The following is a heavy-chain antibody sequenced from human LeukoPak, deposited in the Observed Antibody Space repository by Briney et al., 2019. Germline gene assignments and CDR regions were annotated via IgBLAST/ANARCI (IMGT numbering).Heavy chain of an antibody. J-gene: IGHJ4*02. D-gene: IGHD2-2*01. CDR2: ISSSSSYI. V-gene: IGHV3-21*01. Sequence: GGSLRLSCAASGFTFSSYSMNWVRQAPGKGLEWVSSISSSSSYIYYADSVKGRFTISRDNSKNTLYLQMNSLRAEDTAVYYCAKDGVPYAASHGYYFDYWGQGTLVTVSS. CDR3: AKDGVPYAASHGYYFDY. CDR1: GFTFSSYS.